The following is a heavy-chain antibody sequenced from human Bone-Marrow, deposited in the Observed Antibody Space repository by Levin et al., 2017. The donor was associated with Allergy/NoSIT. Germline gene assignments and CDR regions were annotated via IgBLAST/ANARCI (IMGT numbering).Heavy chain of an antibody. D-gene: IGHD3-22*01. CDR1: GGSISSSSYY. CDR3: AREGFLGYYYDSSDTTGRYYDGMDV. Sequence: SETLSLTCTVSGGSISSSSYYWGWIRQPPGKGLEWIGSIYYSGSTYYNPSLKSRVTISVDTSKNQFSLKLSSVTAADTAVYYCAREGFLGYYYDSSDTTGRYYDGMDVWGQGTTVTVSS. J-gene: IGHJ6*02. V-gene: IGHV4-39*07. CDR2: IYYSGST.